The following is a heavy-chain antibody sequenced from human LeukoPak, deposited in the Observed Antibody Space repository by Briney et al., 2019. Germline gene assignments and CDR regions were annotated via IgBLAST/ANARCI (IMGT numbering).Heavy chain of an antibody. Sequence: ASVKVSCKASGYTFTSYGISWVRQAPGQGLEWMGWISAYNGNTNYAQKLQGRVTMTTDTSTSTAYMELRSLRSEDTAVYYCARDSGSITIFGVVIIPNYYYYGMDVWGQGTTVTVSS. CDR3: ARDSGSITIFGVVIIPNYYYYGMDV. V-gene: IGHV1-18*01. J-gene: IGHJ6*02. CDR1: GYTFTSYG. D-gene: IGHD3-3*01. CDR2: ISAYNGNT.